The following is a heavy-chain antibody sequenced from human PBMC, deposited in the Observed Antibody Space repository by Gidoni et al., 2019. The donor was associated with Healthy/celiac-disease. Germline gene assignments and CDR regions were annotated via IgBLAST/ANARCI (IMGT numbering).Heavy chain of an antibody. CDR1: GGSISSGGYY. CDR3: ARRNIVATIDRGFDY. Sequence: QVQLQESGPGLVKPSQTLSLTCTVSGGSISSGGYYWSWIRQHPGKGLEWIGYIYYSGSTYYNPSLKSRVTISVDTSKNQFSLKLSSVTAADTAVYYCARRNIVATIDRGFDYWGQGTLVTVSS. D-gene: IGHD5-12*01. J-gene: IGHJ4*02. CDR2: IYYSGST. V-gene: IGHV4-31*03.